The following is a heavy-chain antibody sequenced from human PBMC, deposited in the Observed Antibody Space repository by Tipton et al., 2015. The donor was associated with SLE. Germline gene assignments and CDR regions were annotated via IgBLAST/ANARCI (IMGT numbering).Heavy chain of an antibody. CDR1: GGSFSGYY. J-gene: IGHJ6*02. CDR3: ARVSSSWRYYYYYYGMDV. D-gene: IGHD6-13*01. Sequence: TLSLTCAVYGGSFSGYYWSWIRQTPGKGLEWIGEINHSGSTNYNPSLKSRVTISVDTSKNQFSLKLSSVTAADTAVYYCARVSSSWRYYYYYYGMDVWGQGTTVTVSS. V-gene: IGHV4-34*01. CDR2: INHSGST.